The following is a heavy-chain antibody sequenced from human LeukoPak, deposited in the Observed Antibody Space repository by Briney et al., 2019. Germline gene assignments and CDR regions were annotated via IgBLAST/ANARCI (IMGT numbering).Heavy chain of an antibody. CDR1: GFTFSGFW. J-gene: IGHJ3*01. V-gene: IGHV3-7*03. D-gene: IGHD6-6*01. CDR2: INSDGSEG. Sequence: GGSLRLSCAVSGFTFSGFWMSWSRQAPGKGLEWVASINSDGSEGYYADVVKGRFTISRDSAKNSLYLQINSLRAEDTAVYYCARSSYSSSSSVWGQGTMVTVSS. CDR3: ARSSYSSSSSV.